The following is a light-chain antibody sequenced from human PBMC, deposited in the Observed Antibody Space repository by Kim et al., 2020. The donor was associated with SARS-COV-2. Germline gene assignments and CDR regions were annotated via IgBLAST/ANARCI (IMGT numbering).Light chain of an antibody. V-gene: IGKV3-11*01. Sequence: EVVLTQSPATLSLSPGERATLSCRASQSLSGHLAWYQQRPGQAPRLLIFDASTRAAGIPARFSGSGSGTDYTLTISSLEPEDFAVYYCQQRSTLPITFGQGTRLEIK. J-gene: IGKJ5*01. CDR1: QSLSGH. CDR2: DAS. CDR3: QQRSTLPIT.